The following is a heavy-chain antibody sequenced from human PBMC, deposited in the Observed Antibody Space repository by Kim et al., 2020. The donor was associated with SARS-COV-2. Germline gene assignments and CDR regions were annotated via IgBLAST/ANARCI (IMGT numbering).Heavy chain of an antibody. D-gene: IGHD6-13*01. Sequence: GGSLRLSCAASGFTFSSYAMHWVRQAPGKGLEWVAVISYDGSNKYYADSVKGRFTISRDNSKNTLYLQMNSLRAEDTAVYYCARALPQHPGIAAAGLAYWGQGTLVTVSS. CDR1: GFTFSSYA. CDR3: ARALPQHPGIAAAGLAY. CDR2: ISYDGSNK. J-gene: IGHJ4*02. V-gene: IGHV3-30*04.